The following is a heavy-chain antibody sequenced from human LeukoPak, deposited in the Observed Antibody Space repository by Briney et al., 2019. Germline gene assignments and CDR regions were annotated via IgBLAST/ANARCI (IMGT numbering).Heavy chain of an antibody. CDR2: THYSGST. D-gene: IGHD3-22*01. J-gene: IGHJ5*02. CDR3: ARAQYYFDTSGHGWDAYKRFDP. Sequence: PSETLSLTCTVYAGSFSSYYWEWIRQPPGKGLEWIGDTHYSGSTSFNPSLKSRVSIAVDTSKNQCSLKLTSGTVPDTAVYYCARAQYYFDTSGHGWDAYKRFDPWGQGALVTVSS. V-gene: IGHV4-59*01. CDR1: AGSFSSYY.